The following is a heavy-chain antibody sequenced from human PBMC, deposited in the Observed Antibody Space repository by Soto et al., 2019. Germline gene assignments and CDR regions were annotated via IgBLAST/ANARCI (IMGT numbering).Heavy chain of an antibody. CDR2: IWYDGSNK. CDR3: ARDPHSGEWEQLVSCPDY. D-gene: IGHD6-6*01. V-gene: IGHV3-33*01. Sequence: GESLKISCAASGFTFSSYGMHWVRQAPGKGLEWVAVIWYDGSNKYYADSVKGRFTISRDNSKNTLYLQMNSLRAEDTAVYYCARDPHSGEWEQLVSCPDYWGQGTLVTVSS. J-gene: IGHJ4*02. CDR1: GFTFSSYG.